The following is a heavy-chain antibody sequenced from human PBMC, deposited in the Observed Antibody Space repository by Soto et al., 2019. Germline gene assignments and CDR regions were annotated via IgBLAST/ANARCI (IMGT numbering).Heavy chain of an antibody. CDR1: GGSIGSGVYY. J-gene: IGHJ2*01. Sequence: QVRLQESGPGLVKPSQTLSLTCSVSGGSIGSGVYYCSWFRQHPGKGLEWIGYISDSGSTDYNPSVESRVTTSLDMSENQFSLSLTSVTNAKTDVYSCARGTNWSFDLWGRGTLVTVSS. V-gene: IGHV4-31*03. CDR2: ISDSGST. CDR3: ARGTNWSFDL.